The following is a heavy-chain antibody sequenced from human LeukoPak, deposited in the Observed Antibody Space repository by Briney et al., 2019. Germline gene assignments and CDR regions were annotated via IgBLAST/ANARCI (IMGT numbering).Heavy chain of an antibody. CDR3: AKDWRGITGTTGDY. J-gene: IGHJ4*02. D-gene: IGHD1-7*01. V-gene: IGHV3-30*18. Sequence: PGGSLRLSCTASGFNFSTYWMTWVRQVPGKGLEWVAVMSYDGSNKYYADSVKGRFTISRDNSKNTLYLQVNSLRAEDTAVYYCAKDWRGITGTTGDYWGQGTLVTVSS. CDR1: GFNFSTYW. CDR2: MSYDGSNK.